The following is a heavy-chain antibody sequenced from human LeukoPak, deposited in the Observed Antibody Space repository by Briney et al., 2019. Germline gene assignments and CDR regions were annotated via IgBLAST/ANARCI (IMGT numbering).Heavy chain of an antibody. Sequence: SETLSLTCTVSGGSISSYYWSWIRQPPGKGLEWIGYIYYSGSTNYNPSLKSRVTISVDKSKNQFSLKLSSVTAADTAVYYCARDPLQSGSVAPPWFDPWGQGTLVTVSS. D-gene: IGHD4-11*01. J-gene: IGHJ5*02. CDR2: IYYSGST. CDR1: GGSISSYY. CDR3: ARDPLQSGSVAPPWFDP. V-gene: IGHV4-59*12.